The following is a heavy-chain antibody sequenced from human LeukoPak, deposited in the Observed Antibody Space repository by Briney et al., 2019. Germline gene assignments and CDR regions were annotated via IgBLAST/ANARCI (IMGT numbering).Heavy chain of an antibody. CDR2: IYHSGST. V-gene: IGHV4-30-2*01. Sequence: SETLSLTCTVSGGSISSGGYYWSWIRQPPGKGLEWIGYIYHSGSTNYNPSLKSRVTISVDKSKNQFSLKLSSVTAADTAVYYCARSVAAAGLIFDYWGQGTLVTVSS. J-gene: IGHJ4*02. CDR1: GGSISSGGYY. D-gene: IGHD6-13*01. CDR3: ARSVAAAGLIFDY.